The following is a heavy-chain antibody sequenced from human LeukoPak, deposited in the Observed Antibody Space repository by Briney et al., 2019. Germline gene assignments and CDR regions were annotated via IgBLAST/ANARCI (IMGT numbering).Heavy chain of an antibody. J-gene: IGHJ5*02. V-gene: IGHV1-69*13. CDR2: IIPIFGTA. Sequence: ASVKVSCKASGYTFTSYGISWVRQAPGQGLEWMGGIIPIFGTANYAQKFQGRVTITADESTSTAYMELSSLRSEDTAVYYCARVGSSSLLDPWGQGTLVTVSS. D-gene: IGHD6-13*01. CDR3: ARVGSSSLLDP. CDR1: GYTFTSYG.